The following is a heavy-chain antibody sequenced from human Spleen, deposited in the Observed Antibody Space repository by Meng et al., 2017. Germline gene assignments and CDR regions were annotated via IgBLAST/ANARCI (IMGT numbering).Heavy chain of an antibody. Sequence: ASVKVSCKASGYTFTSYGISWVRQAPGQGLEWMGWISAYNGNTNYAQKLQGRVTMTTDTSTSTAYMELRSLRSDDTAVYYCARGHSRLAAAGKLFGDYWGQGTLVTVSS. V-gene: IGHV1-18*01. J-gene: IGHJ4*02. CDR1: GYTFTSYG. CDR3: ARGHSRLAAAGKLFGDY. CDR2: ISAYNGNT. D-gene: IGHD6-13*01.